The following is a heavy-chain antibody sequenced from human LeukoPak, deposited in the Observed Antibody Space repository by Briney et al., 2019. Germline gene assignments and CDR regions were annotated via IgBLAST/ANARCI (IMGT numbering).Heavy chain of an antibody. Sequence: GSLRLSCAASGFTFSDYYMSWIRQPPGKGLEWIGEINHSGSTNYNPSLKSRVTISVDTSKNQFSLKLSSVTAADTAVYYCARGEWYYGSGKDWFDPWGQGTLVTVSS. J-gene: IGHJ5*02. V-gene: IGHV4-34*01. CDR1: GFTFSDYY. D-gene: IGHD3-10*01. CDR3: ARGEWYYGSGKDWFDP. CDR2: INHSGST.